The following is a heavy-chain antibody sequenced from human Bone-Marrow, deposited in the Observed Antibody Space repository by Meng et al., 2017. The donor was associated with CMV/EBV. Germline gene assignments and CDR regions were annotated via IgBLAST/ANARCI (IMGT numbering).Heavy chain of an antibody. J-gene: IGHJ2*01. D-gene: IGHD3-3*01. V-gene: IGHV4-59*01. CDR3: AGNTYYDFWSGYSSPHYFFDL. CDR2: IYYSGST. CDR1: GGSISSYY. Sequence: SETLSLTCTVSGGSISSYYWSWIRQPPGKGLEWIGYIYYSGSTNYNPSLKSRVTISVDTSKNQFSLKLSSVTAADTAIYYCAGNTYYDFWSGYSSPHYFFDLWGRGTLVTVSS.